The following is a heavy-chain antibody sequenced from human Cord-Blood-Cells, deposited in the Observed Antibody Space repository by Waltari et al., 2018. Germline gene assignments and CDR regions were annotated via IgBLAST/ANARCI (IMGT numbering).Heavy chain of an antibody. CDR3: AGVAPPKIFLEWLVVINLRAAFDI. J-gene: IGHJ3*02. CDR1: GGSFSGYY. D-gene: IGHD3-3*01. V-gene: IGHV4-34*01. Sequence: QVQLQQWGAGLLKPSETLSLTCAVYGGSFSGYYWSWIRQPPGKGLEWIGEINQSGSANYNPTLKSRVTISVGTSKNQFSLKLSSVTAADTAVYYCAGVAPPKIFLEWLVVINLRAAFDIWGQGTMVTVSS. CDR2: INQSGSA.